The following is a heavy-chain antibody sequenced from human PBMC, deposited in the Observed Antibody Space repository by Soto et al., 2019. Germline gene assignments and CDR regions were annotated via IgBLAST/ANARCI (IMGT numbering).Heavy chain of an antibody. CDR1: GGSISNSSYY. V-gene: IGHV4-61*05. Sequence: PSEPLSLTCTVSGGSISNSSYYWGWIRQPPGKGLEWIGYIYYSGSTNYNPSLKSRVTISVDTSKNQFSLKLSSVTAADTAVYYCARTLFGWGIWFDPWGQGTLVTVSS. CDR2: IYYSGST. D-gene: IGHD3-10*02. J-gene: IGHJ5*02. CDR3: ARTLFGWGIWFDP.